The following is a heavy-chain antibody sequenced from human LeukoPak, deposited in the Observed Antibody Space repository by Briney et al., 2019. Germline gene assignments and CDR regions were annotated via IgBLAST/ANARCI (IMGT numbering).Heavy chain of an antibody. D-gene: IGHD3-9*01. CDR2: FDPEDGET. CDR1: GYTLTELS. CDR3: ATDFSDWYDAFDN. J-gene: IGHJ3*02. Sequence: ASVQDSCKVSGYTLTELSMHGVRQAPGKGLERMGGFDPEDGETIYAQKFQGRVTMTEDTSTDTAYMELSSLRSEDTAVYYCATDFSDWYDAFDNWGQGTMVTVSS. V-gene: IGHV1-24*01.